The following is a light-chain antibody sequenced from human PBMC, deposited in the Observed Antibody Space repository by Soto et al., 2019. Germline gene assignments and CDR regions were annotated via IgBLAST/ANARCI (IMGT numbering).Light chain of an antibody. V-gene: IGLV2-8*01. CDR2: EVS. J-gene: IGLJ1*01. Sequence: QSVLTQPPSASGSPGQSVTISCTGTSNDVGGYNFVSWYQQHPGKAPKLMIFEVSKRPSGVPDRFSGSKSGSTASLTVSGLRAEDEADYYCSSYAGNNIYYVFGTGTKVTVL. CDR3: SSYAGNNIYYV. CDR1: SNDVGGYNF.